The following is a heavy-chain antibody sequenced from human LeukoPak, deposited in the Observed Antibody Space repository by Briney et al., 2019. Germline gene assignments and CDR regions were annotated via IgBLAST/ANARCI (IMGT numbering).Heavy chain of an antibody. V-gene: IGHV3-23*01. CDR3: AKAHSGSCYDAFDI. J-gene: IGHJ3*02. D-gene: IGHD1-26*01. Sequence: GGSLRLSCAASGFTFSSFGMGWVRQAPGKGLEWVSVICGSGGSTYYADSVKGRFTISRDNSKNTLYLQMNGLRAEDTDVYYCAKAHSGSCYDAFDIWGQGTMVTVSS. CDR1: GFTFSSFG. CDR2: ICGSGGST.